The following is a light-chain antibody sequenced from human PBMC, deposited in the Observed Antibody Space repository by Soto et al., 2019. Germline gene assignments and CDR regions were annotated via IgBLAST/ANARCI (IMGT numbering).Light chain of an antibody. CDR1: QSVISSY. Sequence: EVVLPQSPGSLSLSPGERATLSCRVSQSVISSYLAWYQQKPGQAPRLLLYGASSRASGIPDRFSGSGSGTDFTLTISRLEPEDCAVYYCQLLGGSLTWTFGQGTKVEIK. CDR3: QLLGGSLTWT. CDR2: GAS. J-gene: IGKJ1*01. V-gene: IGKV3-20*01.